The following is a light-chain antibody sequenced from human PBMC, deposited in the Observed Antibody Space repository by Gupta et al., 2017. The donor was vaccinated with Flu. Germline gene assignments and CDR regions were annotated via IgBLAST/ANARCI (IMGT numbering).Light chain of an antibody. Sequence: VTLGKSASISCRPSQGRGDSDGNTYLNWFQQKPGQSPRRLIYKGSYRDSGVPDRFSGSGSGTDFTLKISRGEAEDVGIYYCRQWEHCPWTFGQGTTLEIK. V-gene: IGKV2-30*01. CDR2: KGS. CDR3: RQWEHCPWT. CDR1: QGRGDSDGNTY. J-gene: IGKJ1*01.